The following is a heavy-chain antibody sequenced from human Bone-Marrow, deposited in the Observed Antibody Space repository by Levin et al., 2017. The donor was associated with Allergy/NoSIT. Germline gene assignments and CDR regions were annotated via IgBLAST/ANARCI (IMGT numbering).Heavy chain of an antibody. CDR1: GFSLSTSGVG. CDR2: IYWDDDK. CDR3: AHRRLGDSWPRVAFDC. D-gene: IGHD6-13*01. J-gene: IGHJ4*02. Sequence: SGPTLVKPTQTLTLTCTFSGFSLSTSGVGVGWIRQPPGKALEWLGLIYWDDDKRYSPSLMNRLTITKDTSKNQVVLTMTNMDPVDTATYFWAHRRLGDSWPRVAFDCWGQGTLVTVSS. V-gene: IGHV2-5*02.